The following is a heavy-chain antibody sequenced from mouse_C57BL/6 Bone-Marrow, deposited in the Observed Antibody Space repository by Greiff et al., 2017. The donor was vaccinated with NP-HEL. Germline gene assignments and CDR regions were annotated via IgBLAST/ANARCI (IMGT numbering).Heavy chain of an antibody. D-gene: IGHD1-1*01. Sequence: QVQLQQPGADLVKPGASVKLSCKASGYTFTSYWMHWAKQRPGHGLEWIGDIYPGGGYTNYNEKFKGKATLTADKSSSTDYMQFSSLTSEDSASYYCARWTITTVVAPFDYWGQGTTLTVSA. CDR3: ARWTITTVVAPFDY. J-gene: IGHJ2*01. CDR1: GYTFTSYW. CDR2: IYPGGGYT. V-gene: IGHV1-63*01.